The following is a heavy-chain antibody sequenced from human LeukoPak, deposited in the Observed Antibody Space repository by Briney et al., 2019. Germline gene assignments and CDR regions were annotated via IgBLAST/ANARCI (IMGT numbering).Heavy chain of an antibody. J-gene: IGHJ4*02. CDR3: ARGIGHSSSWYRFPPHFDY. CDR1: GGSFSGYY. CDR2: INHSGST. Sequence: SETLSLTCAVYGGSFSGYYWSWIRQSPGKGLEWIGEINHSGSTNYNPSLKSRIIISVDTSKNQFSLKLSSVTAADTAVYYCARGIGHSSSWYRFPPHFDYWGQGTLVTVSS. V-gene: IGHV4-34*01. D-gene: IGHD6-13*01.